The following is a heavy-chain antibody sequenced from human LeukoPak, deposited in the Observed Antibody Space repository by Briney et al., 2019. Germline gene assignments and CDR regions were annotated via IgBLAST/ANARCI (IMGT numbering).Heavy chain of an antibody. CDR2: INPNSGGT. J-gene: IGHJ4*02. CDR3: ARVGLARYYYDSSGYSLPGY. Sequence: GASVKVSCKASGYTFTGYYMRWVRQAPGQGLEWMGWINPNSGGTNYAQKFQGRVTMTRDTSISTAYMELSRLRSDDTAVYYCARVGLARYYYDSSGYSLPGYWGQGTLVTVSS. CDR1: GYTFTGYY. V-gene: IGHV1-2*02. D-gene: IGHD3-22*01.